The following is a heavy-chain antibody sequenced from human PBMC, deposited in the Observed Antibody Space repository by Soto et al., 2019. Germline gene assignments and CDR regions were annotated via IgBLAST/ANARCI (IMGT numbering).Heavy chain of an antibody. CDR3: ARVPFFLGYYDSSGYSLFDY. J-gene: IGHJ4*02. CDR1: GDSVSSNSAA. V-gene: IGHV6-1*01. Sequence: LSPTLSLTCAISGDSVSSNSAAWNWIRQSPSRGLEWLGRTYYRSKWYNDYAVSVKSRITINPDTSKNQFSLQLNSVTPEDTAVYYCARVPFFLGYYDSSGYSLFDYWGQGTLVTVSS. D-gene: IGHD3-22*01. CDR2: TYYRSKWYN.